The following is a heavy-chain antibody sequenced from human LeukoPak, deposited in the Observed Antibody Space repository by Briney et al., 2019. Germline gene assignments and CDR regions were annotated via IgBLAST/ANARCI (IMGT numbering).Heavy chain of an antibody. V-gene: IGHV4-34*01. Sequence: SETLSLTCAVYGGSFSGYYWSWIRQPPGKGLEWIGEINHSGSTNYNPSLKSRVTISVDTSKNQSSLKLSSVSAADTAVYYCARIRGYSYGYWGQGTLVTVSS. D-gene: IGHD5-18*01. CDR2: INHSGST. CDR1: GGSFSGYY. J-gene: IGHJ4*02. CDR3: ARIRGYSYGY.